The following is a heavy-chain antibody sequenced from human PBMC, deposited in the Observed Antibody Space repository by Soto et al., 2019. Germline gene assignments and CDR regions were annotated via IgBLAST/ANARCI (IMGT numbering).Heavy chain of an antibody. CDR1: GFTFSSYG. J-gene: IGHJ6*03. D-gene: IGHD6-13*01. Sequence: PGGSLRLSCAASGFTFSSYGMHWVRQAPGKGLEWVAIISYDGSNKYYADSVKGRFTISRDNSKNTLYLQMNSLRAEDTAVYYCAKDFSEAAAGYYYYMDVWGKGTTVTVSS. V-gene: IGHV3-30*18. CDR2: ISYDGSNK. CDR3: AKDFSEAAAGYYYYMDV.